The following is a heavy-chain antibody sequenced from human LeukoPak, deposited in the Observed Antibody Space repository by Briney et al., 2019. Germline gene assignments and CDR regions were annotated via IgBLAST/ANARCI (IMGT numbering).Heavy chain of an antibody. D-gene: IGHD3-22*01. CDR1: GYSFTSYW. Sequence: GESLKISCKGSGYSFTSYWIGWVRQMPGKGLEWMGIIYPGDSDTRYSPSFQGQVTISADKSISTAYLQWSSLKASDTAMYYCARLPEWYDSRGYYSGWFDPWGQGTLVTVSS. V-gene: IGHV5-51*01. CDR3: ARLPEWYDSRGYYSGWFDP. CDR2: IYPGDSDT. J-gene: IGHJ5*02.